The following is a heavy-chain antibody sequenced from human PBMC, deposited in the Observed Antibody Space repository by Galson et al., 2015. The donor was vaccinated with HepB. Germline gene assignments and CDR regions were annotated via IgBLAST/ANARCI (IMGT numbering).Heavy chain of an antibody. J-gene: IGHJ4*02. CDR3: AREGQWLLPAYLDY. Sequence: ETLSLTCDVSGASISRSNWWSWVRQAPGKGLEWIGEIYYSGSTNYNPSLKSRVTISVDESKNQVFLKLTSVTAADTAVYYCAREGQWLLPAYLDYWGQGTLVTVSS. CDR2: IYYSGST. CDR1: GASISRSNW. V-gene: IGHV4-4*02. D-gene: IGHD6-19*01.